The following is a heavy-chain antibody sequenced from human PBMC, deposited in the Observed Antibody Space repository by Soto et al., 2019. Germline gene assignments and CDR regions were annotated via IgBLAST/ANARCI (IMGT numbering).Heavy chain of an antibody. CDR3: AREGRLRYFDWPDY. CDR2: IKQDGSEK. Sequence: GGSLRLSCAASGFTFSSYWMSWVRQAPGKGLEWVANIKQDGSEKYYVDSVKGRFIISRDNAKNSLYLQMNSLRAEDTAVYYCAREGRLRYFDWPDYWGQGTLVTVSS. V-gene: IGHV3-7*01. J-gene: IGHJ4*02. CDR1: GFTFSSYW. D-gene: IGHD3-9*01.